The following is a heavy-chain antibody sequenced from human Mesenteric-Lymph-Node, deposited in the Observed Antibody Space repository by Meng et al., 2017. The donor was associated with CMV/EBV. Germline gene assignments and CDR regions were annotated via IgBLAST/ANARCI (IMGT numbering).Heavy chain of an antibody. CDR1: FTCSSYG. CDR3: AKDTDYDSSGYYSGIDY. J-gene: IGHJ4*02. D-gene: IGHD3-22*01. V-gene: IGHV3-30*18. CDR2: ISYDGSNK. Sequence: FTCSSYGMHWVRQAPGKGLEWVAVISYDGSNKYYADSVKGRFTISRDNSKNTLYLQMNSLRAEDTAVYYCAKDTDYDSSGYYSGIDYWGQGTLVTVSS.